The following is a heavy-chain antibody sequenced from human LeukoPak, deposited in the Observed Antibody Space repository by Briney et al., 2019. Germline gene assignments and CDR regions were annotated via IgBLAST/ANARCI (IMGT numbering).Heavy chain of an antibody. J-gene: IGHJ4*02. D-gene: IGHD5-12*01. V-gene: IGHV3-30*02. CDR2: IRYDGSNK. CDR1: GFTFSSYG. CDR3: AKDQGTGYSGYDFDY. Sequence: PGGSLRLSCAASGFTFSSYGMHWVRQAPGKGLEWVAFIRYDGSNKYYADSVKGRFTISRDNSKNTLYLQMNSLRAEDTAVYYCAKDQGTGYSGYDFDYWGQGTLVTVSS.